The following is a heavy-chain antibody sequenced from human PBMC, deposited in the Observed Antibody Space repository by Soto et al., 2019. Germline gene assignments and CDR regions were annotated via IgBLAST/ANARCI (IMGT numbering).Heavy chain of an antibody. V-gene: IGHV4-34*01. CDR2: INHSGST. CDR3: ARAGYSSSETDY. D-gene: IGHD6-6*01. Sequence: SETLSLTCAVYGGSFSGYYWSWIRQPPGKGLEWIGEINHSGSTNYNPSLKSRVTISVDTSKNQFSLKLSSVTAADTAVYYCARAGYSSSETDYWGQGTLVTSPQ. CDR1: GGSFSGYY. J-gene: IGHJ4*02.